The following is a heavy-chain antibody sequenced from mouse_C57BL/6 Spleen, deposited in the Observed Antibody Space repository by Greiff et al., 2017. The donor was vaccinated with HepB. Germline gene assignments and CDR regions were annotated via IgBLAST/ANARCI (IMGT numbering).Heavy chain of an antibody. J-gene: IGHJ2*01. V-gene: IGHV1-64*01. CDR2: IHPNSGST. CDR1: GYTFTSYW. CDR3: AREDYGSSDFDY. D-gene: IGHD1-1*01. Sequence: QVQLKQPGAELVKPGASVKLSCKASGYTFTSYWMHWVKQRPGQGLEWIGMIHPNSGSTNYNEKFKSKATLTVDKSSSTAYMQLSSLTSEDSAVYYCAREDYGSSDFDYWGEGTTLTVSS.